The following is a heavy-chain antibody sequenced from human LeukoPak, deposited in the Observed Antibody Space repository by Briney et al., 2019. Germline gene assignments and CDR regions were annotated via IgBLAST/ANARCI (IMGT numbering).Heavy chain of an antibody. CDR3: TRILLKWELPGSDAFDI. CDR1: GFTFGDYG. Sequence: GRSLRLSCITSGFTFGDYGLSWVRQAPGKGLEWVGFIRSKAYGATTEYAASLKDRFTISRDDSKSIGYLQVNSLKTEDTAVYYCTRILLKWELPGSDAFDIWGEGTMVTVSS. V-gene: IGHV3-49*04. CDR2: IRSKAYGATT. D-gene: IGHD1-26*01. J-gene: IGHJ3*02.